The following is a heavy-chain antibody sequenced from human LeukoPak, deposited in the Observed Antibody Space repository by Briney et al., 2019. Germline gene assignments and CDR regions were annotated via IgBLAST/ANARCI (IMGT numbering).Heavy chain of an antibody. CDR1: GGSISSYY. V-gene: IGHV4-59*01. D-gene: IGHD6-13*01. CDR2: IYYSGST. Sequence: SETLSLTCTVSGGSISSYYWSWIRQPPGKGLEWIGYIYYSGSTNCNPSLKSRVTISVDTSKNQFSLKLSSVTAADTAVYYCARGGPYSSSWSAFDYWGQGTLVTVSS. CDR3: ARGGPYSSSWSAFDY. J-gene: IGHJ4*02.